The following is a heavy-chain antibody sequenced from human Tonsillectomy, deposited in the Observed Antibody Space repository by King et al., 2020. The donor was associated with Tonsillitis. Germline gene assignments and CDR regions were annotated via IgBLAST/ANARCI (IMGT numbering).Heavy chain of an antibody. J-gene: IGHJ1*01. CDR2: IKSKTDGGTT. CDR3: TTDPAGGDPTEVYEYFQH. Sequence: VQLVESGGGLVKPGGSLRLSCAASGFTFSNAWMSWVRQAPGKGLEWVGRIKSKTDGGTTDYAAPVKGRFTISRDDSKNTLYLQMNSLKTEDTAVYYCTTDPAGGDPTEVYEYFQHWGQGTLVTVSS. D-gene: IGHD2-21*02. V-gene: IGHV3-15*01. CDR1: GFTFSNAW.